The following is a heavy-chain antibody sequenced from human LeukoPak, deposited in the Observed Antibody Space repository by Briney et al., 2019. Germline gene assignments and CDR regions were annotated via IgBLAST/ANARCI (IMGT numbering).Heavy chain of an antibody. CDR1: GGSISSSEYY. CDR3: ARHHRSGYYDVDY. CDR2: IYYSGST. D-gene: IGHD6-25*01. Sequence: PSETLSLTCTVSGGSISSSEYYWGWIRQPPGRGLEWIGTIYYSGSTSYNPSLKSRVTLSVDTSKNQFSLKLSSVTAADTAVYYCARHHRSGYYDVDYWGQGTLVTVSS. V-gene: IGHV4-39*01. J-gene: IGHJ4*02.